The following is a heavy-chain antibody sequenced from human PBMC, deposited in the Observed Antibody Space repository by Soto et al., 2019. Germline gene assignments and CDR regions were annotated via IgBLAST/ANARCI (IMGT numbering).Heavy chain of an antibody. D-gene: IGHD3-10*01. V-gene: IGHV4-31*03. CDR3: ARDRSHVGSDYYYGMDV. CDR2: IYYSGST. CDR1: GGSISSGGYY. J-gene: IGHJ6*02. Sequence: PSETLSLTCTVSGGSISSGGYYWSWIRQHPGKGLEWIGYIYYSGSTYYNPSLKSRVTISVGTSKNQFSLKLSSVTAADTAVYYCARDRSHVGSDYYYGMDVWGQGTTVTVSS.